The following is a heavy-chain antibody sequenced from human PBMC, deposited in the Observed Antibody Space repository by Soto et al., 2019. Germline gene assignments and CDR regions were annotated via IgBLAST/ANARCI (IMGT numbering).Heavy chain of an antibody. D-gene: IGHD6-19*01. CDR1: GGSISSYY. Sequence: SETLSLTCTVSGGSISSYYWSWIRQPPGKGLEWIGYIYYSGGTNYNPSLKSRVTISVDTSKSQFSLKLSSVTAADTAVYYCARDFTDSSGPTLGMGVWGQGTTVTVSS. CDR2: IYYSGGT. J-gene: IGHJ6*02. V-gene: IGHV4-59*12. CDR3: ARDFTDSSGPTLGMGV.